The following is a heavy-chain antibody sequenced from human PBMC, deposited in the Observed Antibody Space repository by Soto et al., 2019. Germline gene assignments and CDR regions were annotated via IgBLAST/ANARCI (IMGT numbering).Heavy chain of an antibody. CDR3: ARQTAATTIFDS. D-gene: IGHD4-17*01. CDR2: IGGDGSGV. J-gene: IGHJ4*02. Sequence: GGSLRLSCAASGFSFSTSYMSWVRQAPGKGLEWVANIGGDGSGVFYGASVEGRFTISRDNARNLLFLQMNSLGAEDTAVYFCARQTAATTIFDSWGQGTLVTVSS. V-gene: IGHV3-7*01. CDR1: GFSFSTSY.